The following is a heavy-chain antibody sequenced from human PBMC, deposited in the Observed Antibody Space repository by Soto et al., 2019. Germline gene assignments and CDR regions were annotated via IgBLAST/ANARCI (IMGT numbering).Heavy chain of an antibody. CDR3: ARARDCTNPECYTLIAH. D-gene: IGHD2-8*01. V-gene: IGHV3-23*01. CDR1: GLTFSSYA. CDR2: ISGSGGNT. Sequence: EVQLLESGGGLVQPGGSLRLSCAASGLTFSSYAMNWVRQAPGKGLDWVSTISGSGGNTYNADSVKGRFTISRDNSKNTLYLQMNSLRVEDTAVYFCARARDCTNPECYTLIAHWGQGTLVTVSS. J-gene: IGHJ4*02.